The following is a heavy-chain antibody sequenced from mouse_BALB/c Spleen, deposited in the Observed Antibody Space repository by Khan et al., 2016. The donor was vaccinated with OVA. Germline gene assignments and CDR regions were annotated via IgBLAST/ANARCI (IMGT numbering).Heavy chain of an antibody. CDR3: ARGGYSAFAY. Sequence: QVQLKQSGPELVKPGASLKVSCKASGYTFTDYIIGWVKQSTRQGLEWIGDIFPGSDTPYYNEKFKDKATLTVDKSANTAYMQLSSLTSDESAVXFCARGGYSAFAYWGQGTLVTVSA. CDR2: IFPGSDTP. D-gene: IGHD2-14*01. V-gene: IGHV1-77*01. J-gene: IGHJ3*01. CDR1: GYTFTDYI.